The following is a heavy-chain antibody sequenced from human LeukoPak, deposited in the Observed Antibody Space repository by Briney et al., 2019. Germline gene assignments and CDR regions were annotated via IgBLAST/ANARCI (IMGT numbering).Heavy chain of an antibody. V-gene: IGHV4-59*01. CDR1: GGSISSYY. D-gene: IGHD3-10*01. Sequence: PSETLSLTCTVSGGSISSYYWSWIRLPPGKGLEWIGYLSKSGNTNYSPSLKSRVTIFGDTSKNQFFLKLSSVTAADTAMYYCARQGFDAWIDPWGREPWSPSPQ. CDR3: ARQGFDAWIDP. J-gene: IGHJ5*02. CDR2: LSKSGNT.